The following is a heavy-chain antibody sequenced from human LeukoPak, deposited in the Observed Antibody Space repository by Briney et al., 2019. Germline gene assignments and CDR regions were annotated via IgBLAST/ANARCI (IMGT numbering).Heavy chain of an antibody. Sequence: SCKASGGTFSSYGMYWVRQAPGKGLEWVAVIWYDGSNKYYADSVKGRFTITRDNSKNTLYLQMNSLRAEDTAVYYCAKELYDFPDYWGQGTLVTVSS. D-gene: IGHD3-3*01. CDR1: GGTFSSYG. CDR3: AKELYDFPDY. CDR2: IWYDGSNK. V-gene: IGHV3-33*06. J-gene: IGHJ4*02.